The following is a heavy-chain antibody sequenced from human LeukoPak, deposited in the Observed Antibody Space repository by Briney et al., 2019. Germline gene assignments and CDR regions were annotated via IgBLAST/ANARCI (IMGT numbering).Heavy chain of an antibody. CDR2: IYSGGST. Sequence: GGSLRLSCAAPGFTVSSNYMSWVRQAPGRGLEWVSVIYSGGSTDYADSVKGRFTISRDNSRNTLHLQMTSLRAEDTAVYYCARVPYGGNSIDCWGQGTLVTVSS. CDR3: ARVPYGGNSIDC. D-gene: IGHD4-23*01. J-gene: IGHJ4*02. V-gene: IGHV3-66*01. CDR1: GFTVSSNY.